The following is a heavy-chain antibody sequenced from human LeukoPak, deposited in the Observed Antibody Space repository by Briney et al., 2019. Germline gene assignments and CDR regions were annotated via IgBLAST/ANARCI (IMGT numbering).Heavy chain of an antibody. CDR2: IIPIFGTA. V-gene: IGHV1-69*13. CDR3: ARPRKSSSIEAFDI. Sequence: ASVKVSCKASGGTFSSYAISWVRQAPGQGLEWMGGIIPIFGTANYAQKFQGRVTITADESTSTAYMELSSLRSEDTAVYHCARPRKSSSIEAFDIWGQGTMVTVSS. J-gene: IGHJ3*02. D-gene: IGHD2-2*01. CDR1: GGTFSSYA.